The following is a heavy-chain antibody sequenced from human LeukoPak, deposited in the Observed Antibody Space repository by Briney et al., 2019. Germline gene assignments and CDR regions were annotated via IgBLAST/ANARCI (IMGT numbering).Heavy chain of an antibody. J-gene: IGHJ6*03. CDR2: ISSSSSYI. CDR1: GFTVSNNH. Sequence: GSLRLSCAVSGFTVSNNHLNWVRQAPGKGLEWVSSISSSSSYIYYADSVKGRFTISRDNAKNSLYLQMNSLRAEDTAVYYCAAAFRPSDYYYYMDVWGKGTTVTVSS. V-gene: IGHV3-21*01. CDR3: AAAFRPSDYYYYMDV.